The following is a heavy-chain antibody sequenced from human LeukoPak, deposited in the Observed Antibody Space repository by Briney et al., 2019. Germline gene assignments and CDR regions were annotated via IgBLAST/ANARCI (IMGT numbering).Heavy chain of an antibody. D-gene: IGHD3-3*01. J-gene: IGHJ5*02. Sequence: SETLSLTCTVSGGSISSHYWSWIRQPPGKGLEWIGYIYYSGSTNYNPSLKSRATISVDTSKNQFSLKLSSVTAADTAVYYCARGRGTAYYDFWSGYPNWFDPWGQGTLVTVSS. CDR2: IYYSGST. CDR3: ARGRGTAYYDFWSGYPNWFDP. V-gene: IGHV4-59*11. CDR1: GGSISSHY.